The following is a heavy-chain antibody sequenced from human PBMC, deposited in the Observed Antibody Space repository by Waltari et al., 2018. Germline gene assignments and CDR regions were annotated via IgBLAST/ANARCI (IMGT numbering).Heavy chain of an antibody. Sequence: QVQLVQSGAEVKKPGASVKVSCKASGYTFTSYDINWVRPATGQGLEWMGWMNPNSGNTGYAQKFQGRVTITRNTSISTAYMELSSLRSEDTAVYYCARDSYDFWSGYLYYYYMDVWGKGTTVTVSS. CDR2: MNPNSGNT. CDR3: ARDSYDFWSGYLYYYYMDV. V-gene: IGHV1-8*03. CDR1: GYTFTSYD. D-gene: IGHD3-3*01. J-gene: IGHJ6*03.